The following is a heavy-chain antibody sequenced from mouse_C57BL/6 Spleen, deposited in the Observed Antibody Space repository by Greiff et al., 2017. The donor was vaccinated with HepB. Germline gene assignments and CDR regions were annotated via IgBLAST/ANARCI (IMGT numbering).Heavy chain of an antibody. CDR3: ARSYYGSSSWYFDV. D-gene: IGHD1-1*01. CDR1: GYTFTSYG. CDR2: IYPRSGNT. Sequence: QVQLQQSGAELARPGASVKLSCKASGYTFTSYGISWVKQRTGQGLEWIGEIYPRSGNTYYNEKFKGKATLTADKSSSTAYMELRSLTSEDSAVYFWARSYYGSSSWYFDVWGTGTTVTVSS. J-gene: IGHJ1*03. V-gene: IGHV1-81*01.